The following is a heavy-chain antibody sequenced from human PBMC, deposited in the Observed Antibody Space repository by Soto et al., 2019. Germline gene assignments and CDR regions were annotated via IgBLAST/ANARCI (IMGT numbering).Heavy chain of an antibody. J-gene: IGHJ4*02. CDR3: AGGGYSSSSAIDY. CDR2: TYYRSKWYN. D-gene: IGHD6-6*01. V-gene: IGHV6-1*01. CDR1: GDSVSSNSAT. Sequence: PSQTLSLTCAISGDSVSSNSATWNWIRQSPSRDLEWLGRTYYRSKWYNEYAASVKSRITINPDTSKNQFSLQLISVTPEDTALYYCAGGGYSSSSAIDYWGQGTLVTVSS.